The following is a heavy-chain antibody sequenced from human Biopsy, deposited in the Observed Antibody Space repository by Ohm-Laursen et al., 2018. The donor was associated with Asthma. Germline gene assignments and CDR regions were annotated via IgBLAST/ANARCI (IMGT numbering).Heavy chain of an antibody. CDR2: ISVYNGNT. D-gene: IGHD3-10*01. V-gene: IGHV1-18*01. J-gene: IGHJ6*02. Sequence: GASVKVPCKTSGYTFNSAGITWVRQAPGQGLEWMGWISVYNGNTKVAQKLQDRVTMITDTSTSTAYMELRSLRSDDTAVYFCARAVDYSHYYGIDVWGQGPTVTVS. CDR3: ARAVDYSHYYGIDV. CDR1: GYTFNSAG.